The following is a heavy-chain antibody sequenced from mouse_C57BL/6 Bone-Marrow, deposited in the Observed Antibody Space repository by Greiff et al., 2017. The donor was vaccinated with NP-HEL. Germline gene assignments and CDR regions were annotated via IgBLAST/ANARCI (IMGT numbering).Heavy chain of an antibody. V-gene: IGHV5-6*01. CDR3: ASPYDYDVAWFAY. CDR1: GFTFSSYG. CDR2: LSSGGSYT. Sequence: EVMLVESGGDLVKPGGSLKLSCAASGFTFSSYGMSWVRQTPDQRLEWVATLSSGGSYTYYPDSVKGRFTISRDNAKNTLYLQMSSLKSEDTAMYYCASPYDYDVAWFAYWGQGTLVTVSA. D-gene: IGHD2-4*01. J-gene: IGHJ3*01.